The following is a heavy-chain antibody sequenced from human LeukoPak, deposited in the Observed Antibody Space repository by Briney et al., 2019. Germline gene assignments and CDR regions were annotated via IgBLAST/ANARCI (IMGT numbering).Heavy chain of an antibody. J-gene: IGHJ4*02. V-gene: IGHV3-49*04. CDR1: GFTFGDYS. CDR2: IRSKAYGGTT. CDR3: TRGGRATHDY. D-gene: IGHD1-26*01. Sequence: TGRSLRLSCTASGFTFGDYSMNWVRQAPGKGLEWVGFIRSKAYGGTTEYAASVKGRFTISRDDSKSIAYLQMNSPKTDDTAVYYCTRGGRATHDYWGQGTLVTVSS.